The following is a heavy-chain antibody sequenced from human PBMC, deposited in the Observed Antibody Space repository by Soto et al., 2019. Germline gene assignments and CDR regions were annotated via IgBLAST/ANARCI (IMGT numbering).Heavy chain of an antibody. Sequence: EVQLVESGGDLVQPGGSLSLSCVASGFPFSNYWMHWFRQAPGKGLEWVSRINRDESSRANADSVKGRFFSSRENAKNSLYLEMNSLRAEDTAVCYCARGIDFYFDLWGRGTLVTVSS. CDR1: GFPFSNYW. J-gene: IGHJ2*01. CDR2: INRDESSR. CDR3: ARGIDFYFDL. V-gene: IGHV3-74*01.